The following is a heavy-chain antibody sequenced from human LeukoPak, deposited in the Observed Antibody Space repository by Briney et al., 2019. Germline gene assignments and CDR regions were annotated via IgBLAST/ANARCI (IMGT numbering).Heavy chain of an antibody. CDR1: GGSISSGGYY. D-gene: IGHD2-21*02. Sequence: SETLSLTCTVSGGSISSGGYYWSWIRQHPGKGLEWIGYIYYSRSTYYNPSLKSRVTISVDTSKNQFSLKLSSVTAADTAVYYCASGGDYYFDYWGQGTLVTVSS. J-gene: IGHJ4*02. CDR3: ASGGDYYFDY. V-gene: IGHV4-31*03. CDR2: IYYSRST.